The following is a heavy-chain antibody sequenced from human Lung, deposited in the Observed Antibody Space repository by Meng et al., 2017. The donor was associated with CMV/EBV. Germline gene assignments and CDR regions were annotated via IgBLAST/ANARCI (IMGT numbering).Heavy chain of an antibody. CDR1: GFTFSTHG. CDR2: IWYDGTNR. D-gene: IGHD3-3*01. J-gene: IGHJ6*02. CDR3: AKGYDFWSSYPDYYDMDV. V-gene: IGHV3-33*06. Sequence: GESLKISCAASGFTFSTHGMHWVRQAPGKGLQWVAVIWYDGTNRYYADSVKGRFTISRDNSKNTLYLQMNSLRADETAVYYCAKGYDFWSSYPDYYDMDVWGQGXTVTVSS.